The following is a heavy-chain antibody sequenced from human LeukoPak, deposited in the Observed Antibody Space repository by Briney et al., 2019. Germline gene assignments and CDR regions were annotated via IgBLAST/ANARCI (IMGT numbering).Heavy chain of an antibody. CDR3: AKDPPQYYYGSGSSP. CDR1: GFTFSSYA. J-gene: IGHJ5*02. D-gene: IGHD3-10*01. CDR2: ISGSGGST. V-gene: IGHV3-23*01. Sequence: GGSLRLSCAASGFTFSSYAMSWVRQAPGKGLEWVSAISGSGGSTYYADSVKGRFTISRDNSKNTLYLQINSLRAEDTAVYYCAKDPPQYYYGSGSSPWGQGTLVTVSS.